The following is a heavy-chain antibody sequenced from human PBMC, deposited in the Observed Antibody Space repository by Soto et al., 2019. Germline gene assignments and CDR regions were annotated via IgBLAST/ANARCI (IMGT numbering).Heavy chain of an antibody. CDR2: ISAYDDKT. D-gene: IGHD6-19*01. V-gene: IGHV1-18*01. J-gene: IGHJ4*02. CDR1: GYPFTSYG. CDR3: ARDSLIAVTGLLRN. Sequence: QVQLVQSGAEVKKPGASVKVSCKTSGYPFTSYGINWVRQAPGQGPEWMGWISAYDDKTIYSQKFQGRVTLTADTSTTTAYMELRGLRFDDTAVYYCARDSLIAVTGLLRNWGQGTLVTVSS.